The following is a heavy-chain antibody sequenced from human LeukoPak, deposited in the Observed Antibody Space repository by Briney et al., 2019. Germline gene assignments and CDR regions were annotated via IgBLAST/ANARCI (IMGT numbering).Heavy chain of an antibody. Sequence: PGGSLRLSCAASGFTFSPYSMNWVRQAPGKGLEWVSSISGSSLYIYYADSVKGRFTISRDNAKNSRYLQMNSLRAEDTAVYYCARDPPYYDNSGYYYDYWGQGTLVTVSS. CDR3: ARDPPYYDNSGYYYDY. J-gene: IGHJ4*02. D-gene: IGHD3-22*01. V-gene: IGHV3-21*01. CDR1: GFTFSPYS. CDR2: ISGSSLYI.